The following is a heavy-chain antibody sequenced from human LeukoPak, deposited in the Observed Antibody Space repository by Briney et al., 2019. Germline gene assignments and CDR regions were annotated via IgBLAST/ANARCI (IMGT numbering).Heavy chain of an antibody. Sequence: AGGSLILSCAASGFTFSSYAMHWVRQAPGKGLEWVAVISYDGSNKYYADSVKGRFTISRDNSKNTLYLQMNSLRAEDTAVYYCARDNFDYWGQGTLVTVSS. CDR2: ISYDGSNK. CDR3: ARDNFDY. CDR1: GFTFSSYA. V-gene: IGHV3-30*04. J-gene: IGHJ4*02.